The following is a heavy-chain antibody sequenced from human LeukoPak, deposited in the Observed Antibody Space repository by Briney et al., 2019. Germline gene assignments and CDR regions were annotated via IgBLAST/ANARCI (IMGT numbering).Heavy chain of an antibody. Sequence: SETLSLTCTVGGGSLSGHYWGWIRQPPGKGLELVGHIYYTGTTFYNPSLNSRITITLDTSRNQFSLRLTSVIAADTAVYYCARFSWGCTTASCYLTNWGQGTLVTVSS. CDR3: ARFSWGCTTASCYLTN. CDR1: GGSLSGHY. J-gene: IGHJ4*02. D-gene: IGHD2-2*01. CDR2: IYYTGTT. V-gene: IGHV4-59*11.